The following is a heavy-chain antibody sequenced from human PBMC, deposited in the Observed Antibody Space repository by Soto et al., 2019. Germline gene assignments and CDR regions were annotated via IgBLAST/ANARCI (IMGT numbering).Heavy chain of an antibody. CDR2: IIPDFGTT. CDR1: GGTFRSYT. D-gene: IGHD6-13*01. Sequence: SVKVSCKASGGTFRSYTVSWLRQIPGQGLEWMGGIIPDFGTTNYARRFQDRVSITADESSNTAFMELTTLTSEDTAVYYCAREGLAAAGTSYIDYWGQGTLVTVSS. J-gene: IGHJ4*02. V-gene: IGHV1-69*13. CDR3: AREGLAAAGTSYIDY.